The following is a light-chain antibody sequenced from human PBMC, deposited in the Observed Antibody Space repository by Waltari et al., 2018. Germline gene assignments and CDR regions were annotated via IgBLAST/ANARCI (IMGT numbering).Light chain of an antibody. J-gene: IGKJ2*01. CDR1: QSGGTY. Sequence: EIVLTQSPATLSLSPGPTATLSCRASQSGGTYLAWYLQKPGQAPRLLIYDASNRATGIPDRFRGSGSGTDFTLTISSLEPEDFALYYCQQRSSWTPHTFGQGARLEIK. CDR3: QQRSSWTPHT. CDR2: DAS. V-gene: IGKV3-11*01.